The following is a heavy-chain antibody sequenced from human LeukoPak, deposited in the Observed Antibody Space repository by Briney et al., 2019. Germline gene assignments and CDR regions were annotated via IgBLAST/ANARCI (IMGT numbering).Heavy chain of an antibody. Sequence: SETLSLTCTVFGGSVSSSSYYWSRIRQPPWQGLECIGSIYYSGSTNYNPSLKSRVTISLDTSKNQISLKLSSVTAADTAVYSCARDRLRGVIIEPFEYWGQGTLVTVS. J-gene: IGHJ4*02. CDR3: ARDRLRGVIIEPFEY. CDR1: GGSVSSSSYY. V-gene: IGHV4-61*01. D-gene: IGHD3-10*01. CDR2: IYYSGST.